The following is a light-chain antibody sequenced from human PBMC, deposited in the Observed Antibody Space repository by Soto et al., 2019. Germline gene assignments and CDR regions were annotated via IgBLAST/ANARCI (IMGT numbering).Light chain of an antibody. CDR2: GAS. CDR1: QSVSRY. V-gene: IGKV3-11*01. CDR3: QQRSNWPLFT. Sequence: EIVLTQSPATLSLSPGERATLSCSASQSVSRYLAWYQQKPGQAPRLLIYGASNRATGIPARFSGSGSGTDFTLTIRSLEPEDFAVYYCQQRSNWPLFTFGPGTKVDIK. J-gene: IGKJ3*01.